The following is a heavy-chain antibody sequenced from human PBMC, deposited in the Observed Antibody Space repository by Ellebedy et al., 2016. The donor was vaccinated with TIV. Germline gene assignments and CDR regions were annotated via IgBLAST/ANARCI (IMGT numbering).Heavy chain of an antibody. CDR1: GIIVSDYF. D-gene: IGHD2-21*01. Sequence: GESLKISCEASGIIVSDYFMNWVRQAPGKGLEWVSVLYPDAKTNYTDSVNGRFIVSSDSSKNTLYLQMNSLPAEKTAVYYCARDPGGGGDFGDNWFDPWGQGTLVTVSS. CDR2: LYPDAKT. CDR3: ARDPGGGGDFGDNWFDP. V-gene: IGHV3-66*01. J-gene: IGHJ5*02.